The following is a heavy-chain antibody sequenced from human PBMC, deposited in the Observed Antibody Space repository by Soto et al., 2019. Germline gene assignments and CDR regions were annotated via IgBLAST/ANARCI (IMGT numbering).Heavy chain of an antibody. CDR3: AREGRGNWNKGY. J-gene: IGHJ4*02. CDR2: ISWNSGSI. Sequence: EVQLVESGGGLVQPGRSLRLSCAASGFTFDDYAMHWVRQAPGKGLEWVSGISWNSGSIGYADSVKGGFTISRDNAKNSLYLQMNSLRVEDTAVYYCAREGRGNWNKGYWGQGTLVTVSS. V-gene: IGHV3-9*01. CDR1: GFTFDDYA. D-gene: IGHD1-1*01.